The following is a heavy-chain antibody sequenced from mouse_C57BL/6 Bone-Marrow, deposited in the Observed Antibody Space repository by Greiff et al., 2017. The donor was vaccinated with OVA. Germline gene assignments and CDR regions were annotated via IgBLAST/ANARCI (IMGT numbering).Heavy chain of an antibody. CDR1: GYTFTSYW. CDR2: IDPSDSYT. J-gene: IGHJ2*01. Sequence: VQLQQSGPELVRPGTSVKLSCKASGYTFTSYWMHWVKQRPGQGLEWIGVIDPSDSYTNYNQKFKGKATLAVDTSSSTAYMQLSSLTSEDSAVYYCARAGYYGIDYWGQGTTLTVSS. D-gene: IGHD1-1*01. CDR3: ARAGYYGIDY. V-gene: IGHV1-59*01.